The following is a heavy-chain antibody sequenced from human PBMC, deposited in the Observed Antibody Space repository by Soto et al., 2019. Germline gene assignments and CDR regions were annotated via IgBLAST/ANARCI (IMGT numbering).Heavy chain of an antibody. J-gene: IGHJ5*02. V-gene: IGHV3-74*01. D-gene: IGHD5-12*01. CDR2: INSDGSSP. Sequence: GGSLRLSCAASGVTFSRYWMHWVRQAPGKGMVWVSRINSDGSSPRYADSVMPRFTLSIDNAKNTLYLQMNSLTAEDTAVYYCANVVLVATITTLPPWFDPWGQGTLVTVSS. CDR1: GVTFSRYW. CDR3: ANVVLVATITTLPPWFDP.